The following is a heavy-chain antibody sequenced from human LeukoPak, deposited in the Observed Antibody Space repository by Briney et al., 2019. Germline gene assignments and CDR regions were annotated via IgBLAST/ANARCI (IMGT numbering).Heavy chain of an antibody. CDR1: GFTFITYE. CDR2: ISSSGSI. D-gene: IGHD6-13*01. CDR3: ARALPSSWWYFDY. J-gene: IGHJ4*02. Sequence: GGSLRLSCGASGFTFITYEMNWVRQAPGPGPDWVSYISSSGSIYYADIVKGRFTISRDNAKNSLYLQMHSLRAEDTAVYFCARALPSSWWYFDYWGRGTLVTVSS. V-gene: IGHV3-48*03.